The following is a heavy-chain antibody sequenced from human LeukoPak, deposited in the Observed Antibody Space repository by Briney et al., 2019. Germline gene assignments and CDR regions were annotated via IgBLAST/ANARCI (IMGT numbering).Heavy chain of an antibody. Sequence: GGSLRLSCAASGFTFSNYCMIWVRQAPGKGLEWVANIKQDGGEKHYVDSVKGRFTISRDNAKNSLYLQMNSLRADDKAVYYCERGQGVQWNSCGRGTQVTVSS. CDR1: GFTFSNYC. D-gene: IGHD1-26*01. CDR2: IKQDGGEK. CDR3: ERGQGVQWNS. V-gene: IGHV3-7*03. J-gene: IGHJ4*02.